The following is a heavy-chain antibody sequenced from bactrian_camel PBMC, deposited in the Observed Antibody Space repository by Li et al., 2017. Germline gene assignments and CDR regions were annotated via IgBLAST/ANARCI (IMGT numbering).Heavy chain of an antibody. CDR3: AAAHPPYGASSLFAGRYNY. CDR2: TDSDGTT. V-gene: IGHV3S55*01. D-gene: IGHD6*01. CDR1: TRTSARYC. Sequence: HVQLVESGGGSVEAGGSLRLSCTAETRTSARYCMGWFRQRPGQEREGVAATDSDGTTSYADSVKGRTTISRDKNTLYLQMDSLRPEDSAKYYCAAAHPPYGASSLFAGRYNYWGQGTQVTVS. J-gene: IGHJ4*01.